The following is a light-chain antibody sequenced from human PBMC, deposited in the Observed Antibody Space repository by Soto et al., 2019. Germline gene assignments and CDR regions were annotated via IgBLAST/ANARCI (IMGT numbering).Light chain of an antibody. Sequence: GDRVTITCRASQSIRSWLAWYQQKPGRAPTLLIYKASSLQRGVPSRFSGSGSETEFTLTISSLQPEDFATYYCQHYYGFSRTFGQGTKVDIK. V-gene: IGKV1-5*03. J-gene: IGKJ1*01. CDR2: KAS. CDR3: QHYYGFSRT. CDR1: QSIRSW.